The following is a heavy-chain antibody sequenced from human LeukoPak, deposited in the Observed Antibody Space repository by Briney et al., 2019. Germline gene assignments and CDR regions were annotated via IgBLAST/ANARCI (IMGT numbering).Heavy chain of an antibody. CDR3: ARVRVTTSLYYYYGFDV. J-gene: IGHJ6*02. V-gene: IGHV5-10-1*01. Sequence: GESLKISCKGSGYSFTNYWISWVRQMPGKGLEWMGRIDPSDSYINYSPSFQGHVTISADKSISTAYLQWSSLKASDTAIYYCARVRVTTSLYYYYGFDVWGQGTTVIVSS. D-gene: IGHD4-17*01. CDR1: GYSFTNYW. CDR2: IDPSDSYI.